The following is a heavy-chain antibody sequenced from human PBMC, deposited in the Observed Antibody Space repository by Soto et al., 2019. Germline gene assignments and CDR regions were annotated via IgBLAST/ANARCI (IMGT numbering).Heavy chain of an antibody. D-gene: IGHD1-7*01. CDR3: ARVTITGTKSGTPPFDP. J-gene: IGHJ5*02. V-gene: IGHV1-2*02. CDR1: GYTFTGYY. Sequence: ASVKVSCKASGYTFTGYYMHWVRQAPGQGLEWMGWINPNSGGTNYAQKFQGRVTMTRDTSISTAYMELSRLRSDDTAVYYCARVTITGTKSGTPPFDPWGQGTLVTVSS. CDR2: INPNSGGT.